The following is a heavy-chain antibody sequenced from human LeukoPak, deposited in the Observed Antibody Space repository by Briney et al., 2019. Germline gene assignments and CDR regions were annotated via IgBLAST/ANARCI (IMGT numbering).Heavy chain of an antibody. V-gene: IGHV1-18*01. Sequence: ASVKVSCKASGYTFSSYGTTWVRQAPGQGFEWMGWISTYNGNTNYAQKFQGRVTMTTDPYTSTVYMELRRLRSDDTAVYYCARIYPKVSYYDTSGYYLPDNWGQGTLVTVSS. CDR3: ARIYPKVSYYDTSGYYLPDN. J-gene: IGHJ4*02. D-gene: IGHD3-22*01. CDR2: ISTYNGNT. CDR1: GYTFSSYG.